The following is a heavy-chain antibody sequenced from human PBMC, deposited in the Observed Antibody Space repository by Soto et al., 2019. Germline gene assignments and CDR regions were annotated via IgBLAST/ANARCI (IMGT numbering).Heavy chain of an antibody. D-gene: IGHD3-16*01. Sequence: QITLKESGPTLVKPTQTLTLTCNFSGFSLSTRGVGVGWIRQPPGKALEWLTLIYWDDAKEYSPSLRSRITIPKDPPKNRVVLTMTDMAPVDPATYYCEHKGGGDRILDYWGQGTLVTVSS. CDR3: EHKGGGDRILDY. CDR1: GFSLSTRGVG. J-gene: IGHJ4*02. V-gene: IGHV2-5*02. CDR2: IYWDDAK.